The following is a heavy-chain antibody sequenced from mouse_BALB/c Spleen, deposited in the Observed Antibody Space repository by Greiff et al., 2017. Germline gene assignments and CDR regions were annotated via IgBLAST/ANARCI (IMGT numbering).Heavy chain of an antibody. Sequence: EVKLQESGPGLVKPSQSLSLTCSVTGYSITSGYYWNWIRQFPGNKLEWMGYISYDGSNNYNPSLKNRISITRDTSKNQFFLKLNSVTTEDTATYYCARDYYYGSFYWYFDVWGAGTTVTVSS. CDR3: ARDYYYGSFYWYFDV. J-gene: IGHJ1*01. V-gene: IGHV3-6*02. CDR1: GYSITSGYY. D-gene: IGHD1-1*01. CDR2: ISYDGSN.